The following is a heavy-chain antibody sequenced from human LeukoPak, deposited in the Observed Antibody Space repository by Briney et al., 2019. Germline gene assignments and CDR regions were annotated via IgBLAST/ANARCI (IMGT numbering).Heavy chain of an antibody. CDR1: GYTLTELS. D-gene: IGHD1-26*01. CDR2: FDPEDGET. Sequence: ASVKVSCKVSGYTLTELSMHWVRQAPGKGLVWMVGFDPEDGETIYAQKFQGRVTMTEDTSTDTAYMELSSLRSEDTAVYYCATTPQIVGATGVSFDYWGQGTLVTVSS. CDR3: ATTPQIVGATGVSFDY. V-gene: IGHV1-24*01. J-gene: IGHJ4*02.